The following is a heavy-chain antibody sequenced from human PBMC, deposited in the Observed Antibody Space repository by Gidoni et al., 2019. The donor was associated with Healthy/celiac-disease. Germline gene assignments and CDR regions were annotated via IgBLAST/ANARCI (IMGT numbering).Heavy chain of an antibody. CDR1: GGSISRSSYY. D-gene: IGHD6-13*01. V-gene: IGHV4-39*01. J-gene: IGHJ3*02. CDR3: ASLGIAAASLAFDI. Sequence: QLQLQESGPGLVKPSETLPLTCTVSGGSISRSSYYWGWIRQPPGKGLEWIGSIYYSGSTYYNPSLKSRVTISVDTSKNQFSLKLSSVTAADTAVYYCASLGIAAASLAFDIWGQGTMVTVFS. CDR2: IYYSGST.